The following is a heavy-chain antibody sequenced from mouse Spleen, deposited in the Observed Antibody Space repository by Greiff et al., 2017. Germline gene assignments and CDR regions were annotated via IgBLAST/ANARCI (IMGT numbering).Heavy chain of an antibody. CDR3: ARKGDFFGISFGLHFDV. V-gene: IGHV1-81*01. CDR2: IYPRSGNI. CDR1: GYTFTNYG. D-gene: IGHD1-1*01. J-gene: IGHJ1*01. Sequence: QVQLQQSGTELARPGASVKLSCKASGYTFTNYGMTWVKQRTGQGLEWIGEIYPRSGNIYYNEKLKDKATLTADKSSSTAYMEVRSLTSEDSAVYFCARKGDFFGISFGLHFDVWGAGTTVTVSS.